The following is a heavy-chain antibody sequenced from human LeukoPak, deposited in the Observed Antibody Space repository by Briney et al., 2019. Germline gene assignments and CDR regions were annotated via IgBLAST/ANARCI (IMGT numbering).Heavy chain of an antibody. D-gene: IGHD6-6*01. Sequence: SETLSLTCTVSGGSISSYYWSWIRQPPGKGLEWIGYISYSGGTYYNPSLKSRVTISVDTSKSQFSLKLSSVTAADTAVYYCARLGDSTSRLYYFDYWGQGTLVAVSS. CDR3: ARLGDSTSRLYYFDY. CDR2: ISYSGGT. CDR1: GGSISSYY. J-gene: IGHJ4*02. V-gene: IGHV4-59*08.